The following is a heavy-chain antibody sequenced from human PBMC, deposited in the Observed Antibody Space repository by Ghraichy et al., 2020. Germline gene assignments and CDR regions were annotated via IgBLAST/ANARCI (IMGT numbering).Heavy chain of an antibody. CDR1: GFTFSSYA. CDR2: ISGSGGST. D-gene: IGHD3-3*01. V-gene: IGHV3-23*01. Sequence: GGSLRLSCAASGFTFSSYAMSWVRQAPGKGLEWVSGISGSGGSTYHADSVKGRFTISRDNSKNTLDLQMNSLRAEDTAVYFCAKDQYDFWSGYFDYWGQGTLVTVSS. J-gene: IGHJ4*02. CDR3: AKDQYDFWSGYFDY.